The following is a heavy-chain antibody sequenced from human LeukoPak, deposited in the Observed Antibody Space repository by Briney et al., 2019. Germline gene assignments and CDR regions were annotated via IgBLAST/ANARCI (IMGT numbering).Heavy chain of an antibody. J-gene: IGHJ1*01. D-gene: IGHD2-21*01. Sequence: PGGSLRLSCAASGFTFSSYSMNWVRQAPGKGLEWVSSISSSSSYIYYADSVKGRFTISRDNAKNSLYLQMNSLRAEDTAVYYCARGLPSTDSGFQHWGQGTLVTVSS. CDR1: GFTFSSYS. CDR3: ARGLPSTDSGFQH. CDR2: ISSSSSYI. V-gene: IGHV3-21*01.